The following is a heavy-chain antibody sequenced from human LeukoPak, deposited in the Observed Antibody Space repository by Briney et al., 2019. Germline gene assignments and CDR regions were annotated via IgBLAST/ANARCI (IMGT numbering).Heavy chain of an antibody. CDR2: IYHSGST. CDR3: ARAPHIDFWSGYYNY. D-gene: IGHD3-3*01. Sequence: PSETLSLTCTVSGVSISSGGYYWSWIRQPPGKGLEWIGYIYHSGSTYYNPSLKSRVTISVDRSKNQFSLKLSSVTAADTAVYYCARAPHIDFWSGYYNYWGQRTLVTVSS. V-gene: IGHV4-30-2*01. J-gene: IGHJ4*02. CDR1: GVSISSGGYY.